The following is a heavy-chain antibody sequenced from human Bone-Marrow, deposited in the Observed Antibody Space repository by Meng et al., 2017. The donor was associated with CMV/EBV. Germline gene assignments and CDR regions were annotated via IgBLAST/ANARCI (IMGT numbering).Heavy chain of an antibody. J-gene: IGHJ4*02. D-gene: IGHD6-13*01. CDR1: GGSISSSSYY. CDR2: IYYSGST. V-gene: IGHV4-39*07. Sequence: TVSGGSISSSSYYWGWIRQPPGKGLEWIGSIYYSGSTYYNPSLKSRVTISVDTSKNQFSLKLSSVTAADTAVYYCARDDLYSSRLGYWGQGTLVTVSS. CDR3: ARDDLYSSRLGY.